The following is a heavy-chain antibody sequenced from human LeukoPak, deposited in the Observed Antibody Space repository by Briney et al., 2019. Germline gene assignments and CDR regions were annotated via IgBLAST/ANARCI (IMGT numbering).Heavy chain of an antibody. CDR2: IRYDGSNK. CDR3: AKLSYDYGDYLGY. J-gene: IGHJ4*02. D-gene: IGHD4-17*01. V-gene: IGHV3-30*02. Sequence: GRSLRLSCAASGFTFSNYPMHWVRQAPGKGLEGVAFIRYDGSNKYYADSVKGRFTISRDNSKNTLYLQMNSLRAEDTAVYYCAKLSYDYGDYLGYWGQGTLVTVSS. CDR1: GFTFSNYP.